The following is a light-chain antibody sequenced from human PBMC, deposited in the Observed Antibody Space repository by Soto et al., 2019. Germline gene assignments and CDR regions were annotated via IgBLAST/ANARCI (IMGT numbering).Light chain of an antibody. Sequence: EIVLTQSPGTLSLSPGERATLSCRASQSVSSSYLAWYQQKPGQAPRLLIYGASSRATGIPDRCSGSGSGPNFTLTISRLEPEDFAVYYGQQYGSSPPWTFGQGTKVEIK. CDR3: QQYGSSPPWT. V-gene: IGKV3-20*01. J-gene: IGKJ1*01. CDR1: QSVSSSY. CDR2: GAS.